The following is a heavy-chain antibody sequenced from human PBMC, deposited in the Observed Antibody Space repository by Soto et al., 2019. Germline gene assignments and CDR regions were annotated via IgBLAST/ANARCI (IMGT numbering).Heavy chain of an antibody. D-gene: IGHD5-12*01. CDR3: ARLAYSDYST. CDR1: GGSFRNYY. Sequence: PSETLSLTCGVYGGSFRNYYWIWVRQPPGKGLEWIGEVNHSGEATYNPSLQSRITISLDTSNNQFSLKMTSVTAADTAMYYCARLAYSDYSTWGQGTLVTVSS. CDR2: VNHSGEA. V-gene: IGHV4-34*01. J-gene: IGHJ4*02.